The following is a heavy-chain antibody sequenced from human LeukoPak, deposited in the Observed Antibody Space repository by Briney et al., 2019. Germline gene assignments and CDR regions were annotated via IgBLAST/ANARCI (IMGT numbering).Heavy chain of an antibody. D-gene: IGHD2/OR15-2a*01. CDR3: ARDVTMDI. CDR1: GFTVSSNY. V-gene: IGHV3-66*01. CDR2: IYSSGST. Sequence: PGGSLRLSCAASGFTVSSNYMSWVRQAPGKGLEWVSVIYSSGSTYYADSVKGRFTISRDNAKNSLYLQMNSLRVEDTAVYYCARDVTMDIWGKGTTVTVSS. J-gene: IGHJ6*04.